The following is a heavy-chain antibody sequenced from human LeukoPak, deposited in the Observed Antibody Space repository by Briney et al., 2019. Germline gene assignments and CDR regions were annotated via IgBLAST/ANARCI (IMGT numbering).Heavy chain of an antibody. CDR1: GYTFTGYY. J-gene: IGHJ4*02. Sequence: ASVKVSCKASGYTFTGYYMHWVRQAPGQGLEWMGWINPNSGGTNYAQKFQGRVTMTRDTSTSTAYMELSRLRSDDTAVYYCARDRFTMVRGGVNYFDYWGQGTLVTVSS. D-gene: IGHD3-10*01. V-gene: IGHV1-2*02. CDR3: ARDRFTMVRGGVNYFDY. CDR2: INPNSGGT.